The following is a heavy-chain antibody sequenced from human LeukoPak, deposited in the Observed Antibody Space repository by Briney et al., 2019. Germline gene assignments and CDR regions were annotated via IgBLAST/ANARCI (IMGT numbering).Heavy chain of an antibody. J-gene: IGHJ3*02. D-gene: IGHD6-13*01. Sequence: SQTLSLTCTVSGGSISSGSYYWSWLRQPAGTGLEWIGRIYTSGSTNYNPSLKSRVTISVDTSKNQFSLKLSSVTAADTAVYYCARDHSSSWDDAAFDIWGQGTMVTVSS. CDR2: IYTSGST. CDR1: GGSISSGSYY. V-gene: IGHV4-61*02. CDR3: ARDHSSSWDDAAFDI.